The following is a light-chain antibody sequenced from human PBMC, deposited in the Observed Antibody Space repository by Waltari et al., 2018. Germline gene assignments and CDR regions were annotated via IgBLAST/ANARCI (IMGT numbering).Light chain of an antibody. CDR3: QTYDSDPRT. Sequence: DIQMTQSPSTLSPSVGDTVTITCRASQSISRWLAWYHEKPRKPPKLLIYRASTLETGVPSSFSGRTSENKSTLTCSGQQPDDSGTYDCQTYDSDPRTFGGGTKVEIK. J-gene: IGKJ4*01. V-gene: IGKV1-5*03. CDR2: RAS. CDR1: QSISRW.